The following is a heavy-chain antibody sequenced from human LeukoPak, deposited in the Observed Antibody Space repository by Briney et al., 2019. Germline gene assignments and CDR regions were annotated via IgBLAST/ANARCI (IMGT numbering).Heavy chain of an antibody. CDR3: AKAFGFSRSGVDV. Sequence: GGSLRLSCAASGFSFSSCAMSCVRQAPGKGLEWVSGISGNGGGTYYADSVKGRFTISRDNSRNTLYLQMNSLRVEDTAVYYCAKAFGFSRSGVDVWGQGTTVTVSS. J-gene: IGHJ6*02. CDR1: GFSFSSCA. D-gene: IGHD3-16*01. V-gene: IGHV3-23*01. CDR2: ISGNGGGT.